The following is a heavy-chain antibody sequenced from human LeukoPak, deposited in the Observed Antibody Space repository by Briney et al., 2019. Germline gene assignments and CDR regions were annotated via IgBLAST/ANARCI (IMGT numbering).Heavy chain of an antibody. Sequence: PSETLSLTCTVSGGSIGSYYWSWIRQPPGKGLEWIGYIYYSGSTNYNPSLKSRVTISVDTSKNQFSLKLSSVTAADTAVYYCARALGGGSSAWFDPWGQGTLVTVSS. CDR1: GGSIGSYY. CDR2: IYYSGST. V-gene: IGHV4-59*01. D-gene: IGHD1-26*01. J-gene: IGHJ5*02. CDR3: ARALGGGSSAWFDP.